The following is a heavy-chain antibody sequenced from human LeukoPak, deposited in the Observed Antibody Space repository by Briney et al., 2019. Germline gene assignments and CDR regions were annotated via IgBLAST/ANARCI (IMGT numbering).Heavy chain of an antibody. D-gene: IGHD6-13*01. CDR2: IYYSGST. CDR1: GGSISSYY. CDR3: ASVTGIAAAGLIDY. V-gene: IGHV4-39*07. J-gene: IGHJ4*02. Sequence: SETLSLTCTVSGGSISSYYWSWIRQPPGKGLEWIGSIYYSGSTYYNPSLKSRVTISVDTSKNQFSLKLSSVTAADTAVYYCASVTGIAAAGLIDYWGQGTLVTVSS.